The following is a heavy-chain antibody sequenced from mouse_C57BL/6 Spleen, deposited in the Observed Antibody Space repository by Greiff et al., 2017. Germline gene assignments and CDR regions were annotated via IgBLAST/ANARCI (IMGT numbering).Heavy chain of an antibody. CDR1: GYAFSSYW. J-gene: IGHJ2*01. CDR3: ARPGGLPYYFDY. Sequence: VQLQQSGAELVKPGASVTISCKASGYAFSSYWMNWVKQRPGKGLEWIGQIYPGDGDTNYNGKFKGKATLTADKSSSTAYMQLSSLTSEDSAVYFCARPGGLPYYFDYWGQGTTLTVSS. V-gene: IGHV1-80*01. CDR2: IYPGDGDT. D-gene: IGHD2-4*01.